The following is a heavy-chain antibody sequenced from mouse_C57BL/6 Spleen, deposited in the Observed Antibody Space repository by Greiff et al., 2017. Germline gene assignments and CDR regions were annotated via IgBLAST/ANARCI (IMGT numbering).Heavy chain of an antibody. CDR1: GFTFSSYA. J-gene: IGHJ4*01. Sequence: VHLVESGEGLVKPGGSLKLSCAASGFTFSSYAMSWVRQTPEKRLEWVAYISSGGDYIYYADTVKGRFTISRDNARNPLYLQMSSLKSEDTAMYYCTRDQGDYYAMDYWGQGTSVTVSS. CDR3: TRDQGDYYAMDY. V-gene: IGHV5-9-1*02. CDR2: ISSGGDYI.